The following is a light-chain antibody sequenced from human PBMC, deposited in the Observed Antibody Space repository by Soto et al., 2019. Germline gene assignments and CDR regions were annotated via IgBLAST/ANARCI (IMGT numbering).Light chain of an antibody. J-gene: IGKJ1*01. V-gene: IGKV1-5*03. Sequence: DIQMTQSPSTLSVSVGDRVTITCRASQTSSSWLAWYQQKPGKAPKLLIYKAATLKSGVPSRFSGSGSGTEVTLTISSLQPDDFATYYCQHYTSYSEAFGQGTKVELK. CDR1: QTSSSW. CDR2: KAA. CDR3: QHYTSYSEA.